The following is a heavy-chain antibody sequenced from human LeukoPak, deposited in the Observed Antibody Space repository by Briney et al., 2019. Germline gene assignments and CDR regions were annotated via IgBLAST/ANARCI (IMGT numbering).Heavy chain of an antibody. D-gene: IGHD1-14*01. J-gene: IGHJ5*02. CDR3: ARDQPRKSGFDP. V-gene: IGHV3-7*01. Sequence: GGSLRLSCVGSGFTFSNYWMSWVRQAPGKGLEWVANIKQDGSDKNYVDSVRGRFTISRDNAKNSLYLQMNSLRAEDTAVYYCARDQPRKSGFDPWGQGTLVTVSS. CDR1: GFTFSNYW. CDR2: IKQDGSDK.